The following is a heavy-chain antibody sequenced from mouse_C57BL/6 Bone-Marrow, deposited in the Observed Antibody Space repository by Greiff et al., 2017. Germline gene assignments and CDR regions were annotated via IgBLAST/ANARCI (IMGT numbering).Heavy chain of an antibody. CDR2: IDPSDSYT. Sequence: QVQLQQPGAELVMPGASVKLSCKASGYTFTSYWMHWVKQRPGQGLEWIGEIDPSDSYTNYNQKFKGKSTLTVDKSSSTAYMQLSSLTSEDSAVYYCERSAVVATYYFDYWGQGTTLTVSS. D-gene: IGHD1-1*01. CDR1: GYTFTSYW. V-gene: IGHV1-69*01. CDR3: ERSAVVATYYFDY. J-gene: IGHJ2*01.